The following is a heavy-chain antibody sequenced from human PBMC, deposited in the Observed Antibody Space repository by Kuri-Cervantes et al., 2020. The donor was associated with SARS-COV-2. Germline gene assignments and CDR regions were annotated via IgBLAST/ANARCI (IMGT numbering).Heavy chain of an antibody. V-gene: IGHV2-70*11. CDR2: IDWDDDK. CDR3: ARIQATTVIADY. Sequence: SGPTLVKPTQTLTLTCTFSGFSLNTSGMCVSWIRQPPGKALEWLARIDWDDDKYYNTFLQTRLSIAKDTSKNQVVITMTNMDPVDTATYYCARIQATTVIADYWGQGTLVTVSS. CDR1: GFSLNTSGMC. J-gene: IGHJ4*02. D-gene: IGHD4-11*01.